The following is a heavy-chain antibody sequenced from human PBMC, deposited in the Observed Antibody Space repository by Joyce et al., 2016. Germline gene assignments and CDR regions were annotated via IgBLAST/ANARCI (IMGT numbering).Heavy chain of an antibody. CDR3: ARGGYYGSGRPWMDV. V-gene: IGHV3-53*01. CDR1: GFSVSRKY. J-gene: IGHJ6*02. D-gene: IGHD3-10*01. CDR2: IYSGGRT. Sequence: EVQLVESGGGLIQPGGSLRLSCAASGFSVSRKYMSWVRQGPGKGLEWVSIIYSGGRTAYADSVKGRFTISRDSSKNTVTLQMNSLRVEDTAVYYCARGGYYGSGRPWMDVWGQGTTVTVSS.